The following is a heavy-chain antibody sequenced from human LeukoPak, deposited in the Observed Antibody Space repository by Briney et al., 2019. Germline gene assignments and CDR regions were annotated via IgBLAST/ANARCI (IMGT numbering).Heavy chain of an antibody. J-gene: IGHJ5*02. CDR3: AKDEGYYYDSSGYYESDP. V-gene: IGHV3-53*05. CDR2: IYNDDRT. Sequence: GGSLRLSCAASGFGVSMDYMSWVRQTPGKGLEWVSVIYNDDRTYYADSVKGRFTISRDNSKNTLYLQMNSLRAEDTAVYYCAKDEGYYYDSSGYYESDPWGQGTLVTVSS. CDR1: GFGVSMDY. D-gene: IGHD3-22*01.